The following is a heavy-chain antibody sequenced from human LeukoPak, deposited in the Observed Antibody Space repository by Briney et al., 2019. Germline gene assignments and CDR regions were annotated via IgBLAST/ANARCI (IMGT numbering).Heavy chain of an antibody. CDR1: DDSITSFY. CDR2: IYYTGST. V-gene: IGHV4-59*08. J-gene: IGHJ4*02. D-gene: IGHD3-9*01. Sequence: PSETLSLTCTVSDDSITSFYWSWIRQPPGKGLEWIGYIYYTGSTNYNPSLKSRVTLSMDTSKNQFSLKLSSVTAADTAVYYCARRYYDILTGYLPPTGWGQGTLVTVSS. CDR3: ARRYYDILTGYLPPTG.